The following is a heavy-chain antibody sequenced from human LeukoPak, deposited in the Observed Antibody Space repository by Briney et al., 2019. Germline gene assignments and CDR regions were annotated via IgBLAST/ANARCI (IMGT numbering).Heavy chain of an antibody. CDR2: INTDSGGT. V-gene: IGHV1-2*02. Sequence: GASVKVSCKASGYTFTDYYIHWVRQAPGQGLEWMVWINTDSGGTNYAQKFQGRVTMTIDTSISTAYLELTRLTSDDTAVYYCARGVGSSIDYWGQGTLVTVSS. D-gene: IGHD6-13*01. J-gene: IGHJ4*02. CDR3: ARGVGSSIDY. CDR1: GYTFTDYY.